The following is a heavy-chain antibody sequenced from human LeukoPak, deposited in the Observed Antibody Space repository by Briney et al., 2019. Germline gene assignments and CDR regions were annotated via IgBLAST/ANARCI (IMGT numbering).Heavy chain of an antibody. D-gene: IGHD3-9*01. Sequence: GSSVKVSCXASGGTFSSYTISWVRQAPGQGLDWMGRINPNSGGTTYAQRFQGRVTMTRDTSISTAFMELTRLRPDDTAMYYCARDREYDVLTGDGWGQGTLVTVSS. V-gene: IGHV1-2*06. CDR3: ARDREYDVLTGDG. J-gene: IGHJ4*02. CDR2: INPNSGGT. CDR1: GGTFSSYT.